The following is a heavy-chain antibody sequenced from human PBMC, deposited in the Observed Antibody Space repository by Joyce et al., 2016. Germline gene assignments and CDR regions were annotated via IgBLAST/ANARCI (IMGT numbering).Heavy chain of an antibody. D-gene: IGHD4-11*01. CDR3: ARHSQDYANYVLDD. V-gene: IGHV3-30*03. CDR2: ISYEGSEK. CDR1: GFSFTVYG. Sequence: QAQLVDSGGGVVQPGRSLGLSCAASGFSFTVYGMHWVRQAPGKGLEWVAFISYEGSEKYYADAVKGRFTISRDNSKSTLFLQMSSLRSNDTAVYYCARHSQDYANYVLDDWGQGTLVTVSA. J-gene: IGHJ4*02.